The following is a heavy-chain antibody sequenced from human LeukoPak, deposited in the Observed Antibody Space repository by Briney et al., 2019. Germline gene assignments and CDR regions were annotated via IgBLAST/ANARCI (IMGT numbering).Heavy chain of an antibody. CDR2: ISYDGSNK. J-gene: IGHJ3*02. Sequence: GGSLRLSCAASGFTFSSYAMHWVRQAPGKGLEWVAVISYDGSNKYYADSVKGRFTISRDNSKNTLYLQMNSLRAEDTAVYYCARAQDVAFLAPSDAFDIWGQGTMVTVSS. CDR3: ARAQDVAFLAPSDAFDI. D-gene: IGHD3-3*02. V-gene: IGHV3-30-3*01. CDR1: GFTFSSYA.